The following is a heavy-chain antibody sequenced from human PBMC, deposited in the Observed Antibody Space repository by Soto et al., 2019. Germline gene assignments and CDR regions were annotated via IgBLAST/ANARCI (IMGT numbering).Heavy chain of an antibody. Sequence: PXETLSLTCTVAGGSISSGDYYWSWIRQPPGKGLEWIGYIYYSGSTYYNPSLKSRVTISVDTSKSQFSLKLSSVTAADTAVYYCARGSRTHDAFDIWGQGTMVTVSS. CDR2: IYYSGST. J-gene: IGHJ3*02. V-gene: IGHV4-30-4*01. CDR1: GGSISSGDYY. CDR3: ARGSRTHDAFDI.